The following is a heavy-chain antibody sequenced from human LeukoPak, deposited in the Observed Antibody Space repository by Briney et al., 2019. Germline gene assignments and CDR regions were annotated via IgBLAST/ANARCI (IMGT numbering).Heavy chain of an antibody. D-gene: IGHD2-2*02. CDR1: GYTFTSYD. CDR3: AREAEVVPAAIHGY. Sequence: ASVKVSCTASGYTFTSYDMHWVRQAPGQGLGWMGIINPSGGSTSYAQKFQGRVTMTRDMSTSTVYMELSSLRSEDTGVYYCAREAEVVPAAIHGYWGQGTLVTVSS. V-gene: IGHV1-46*01. J-gene: IGHJ4*02. CDR2: INPSGGST.